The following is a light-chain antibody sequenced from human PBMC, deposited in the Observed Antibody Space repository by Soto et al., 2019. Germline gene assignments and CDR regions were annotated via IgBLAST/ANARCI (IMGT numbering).Light chain of an antibody. Sequence: EIVLTQSPGTLSLSPGERATLSCRASQSVSSSYLAWYQQKPGLAPRLLIYGVSIRATGIPDRFSGSGSGTDFTLTISRLEPEDFAVYYCLQYGRSPKTFGQGTKVDIK. CDR2: GVS. CDR3: LQYGRSPKT. CDR1: QSVSSSY. J-gene: IGKJ1*01. V-gene: IGKV3-20*01.